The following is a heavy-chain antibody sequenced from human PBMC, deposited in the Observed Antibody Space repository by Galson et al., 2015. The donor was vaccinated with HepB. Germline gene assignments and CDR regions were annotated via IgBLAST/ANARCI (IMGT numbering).Heavy chain of an antibody. J-gene: IGHJ3*02. CDR3: AMSGYSYGGRDDAFDI. CDR2: ISYDGSNK. CDR1: GFSFRSHA. Sequence: LRLSCAASGFSFRSHAMHWVRQAPGKGLEWAAVISYDGSNKYYADSVKGRFTISRDNSKNTLYLQMNSLRAEDTAVYYCAMSGYSYGGRDDAFDIWGQGTMVTVSS. D-gene: IGHD5-18*01. V-gene: IGHV3-30-3*01.